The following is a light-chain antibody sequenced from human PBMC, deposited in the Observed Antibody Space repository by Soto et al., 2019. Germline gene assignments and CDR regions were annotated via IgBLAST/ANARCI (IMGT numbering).Light chain of an antibody. J-gene: IGKJ5*01. CDR2: GAS. Sequence: EIVLTQSPGTLSLSPGERATLSCRASQSVSSSHLAWYQQKPGQAPRLLIYGASSRATGIPDSFSGSGSGTDFTLTISRLEPEDFAVYYCQQYGSPPITFGQGTRLEIK. CDR3: QQYGSPPIT. V-gene: IGKV3-20*01. CDR1: QSVSSSH.